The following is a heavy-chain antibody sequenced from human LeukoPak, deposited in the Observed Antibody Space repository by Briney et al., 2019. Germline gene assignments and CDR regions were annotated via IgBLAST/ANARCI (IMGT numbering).Heavy chain of an antibody. J-gene: IGHJ4*02. CDR1: GFTFSSYG. CDR3: APGGVPFDY. V-gene: IGHV3-30*03. Sequence: GGSLRLSCAASGFTFSSYGMHWVRQAPGKGLEWVAVISYDGSNKYYADSVKGRFTISRDNSKNTLYLQMNSLRAEDTAVYYCAPGGVPFDYWGQGTLVTVSS. D-gene: IGHD2-8*01. CDR2: ISYDGSNK.